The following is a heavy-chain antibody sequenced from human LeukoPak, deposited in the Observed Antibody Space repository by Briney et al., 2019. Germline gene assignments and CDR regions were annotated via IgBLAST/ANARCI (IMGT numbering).Heavy chain of an antibody. CDR3: ARHDSNYGDY. V-gene: IGHV4-59*08. J-gene: IGHJ4*02. Sequence: SETLSLTCTVSGGSISSYYWSWIRQPPGKGLEWIGYIYYSGSTNYNPSLKSRVTTSVDTSKNQFSLKLSSVTAADTAVYYCARHDSNYGDYWGQGTLVTVSS. CDR1: GGSISSYY. D-gene: IGHD4-4*01. CDR2: IYYSGST.